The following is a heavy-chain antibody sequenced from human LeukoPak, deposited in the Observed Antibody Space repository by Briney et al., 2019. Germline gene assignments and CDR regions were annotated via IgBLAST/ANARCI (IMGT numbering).Heavy chain of an antibody. CDR2: ISGSGGST. CDR1: RFTFSSSA. Sequence: AGGSLRLSCAASRFTFSSSAMSWVRQAPGKGLEWVSTISGSGGSTYSTDSVKGRFTISRDNSKSTLYLQMNSLRVEDTAIYYCAKGGPQFFDYWGQGTLVIVSS. D-gene: IGHD5-24*01. J-gene: IGHJ4*02. CDR3: AKGGPQFFDY. V-gene: IGHV3-23*01.